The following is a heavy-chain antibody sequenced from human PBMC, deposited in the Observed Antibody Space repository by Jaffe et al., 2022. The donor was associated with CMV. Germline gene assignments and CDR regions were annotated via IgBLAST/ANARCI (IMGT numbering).Heavy chain of an antibody. CDR2: ISSSGSTI. CDR1: GFTFSSYE. Sequence: EVQLVESGGGLVQPGGSLRLSCAASGFTFSSYEMNWVRQAPGKGLEWVSYISSSGSTIYYADSVKGRFTISRDNAKNSLYLQMNSLRAEDTAVYYCARDRRSSGWSDYMDVWGKGTTVTVSS. D-gene: IGHD6-19*01. V-gene: IGHV3-48*03. J-gene: IGHJ6*03. CDR3: ARDRRSSGWSDYMDV.